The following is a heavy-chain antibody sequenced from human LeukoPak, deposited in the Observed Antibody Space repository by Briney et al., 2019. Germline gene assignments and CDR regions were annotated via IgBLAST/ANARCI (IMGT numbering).Heavy chain of an antibody. Sequence: GGSLRLSCAASGFTFSGYWMSWVRQTPGKGPEWVANIKQDGSEIYYVDSVKGRFTISRDNAKNSLFLQMNSLRAEDTAVYYCARVLRYCSGGNCYSGGLGYMDVWGKGTTVTISS. D-gene: IGHD2-15*01. CDR3: ARVLRYCSGGNCYSGGLGYMDV. CDR2: IKQDGSEI. V-gene: IGHV3-7*01. CDR1: GFTFSGYW. J-gene: IGHJ6*03.